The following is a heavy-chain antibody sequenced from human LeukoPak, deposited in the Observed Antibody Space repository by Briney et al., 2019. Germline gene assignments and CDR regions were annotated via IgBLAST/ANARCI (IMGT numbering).Heavy chain of an antibody. CDR2: IIPIFGTA. D-gene: IGHD5-18*01. V-gene: IGHV1-69*01. CDR3: ARLSSDTAMVTRVVGYYYYGMDV. J-gene: IGHJ6*02. CDR1: GGTFSSYA. Sequence: GSSVKVSCKASGGTFSSYAISWVRQARGQGLEWMGGIIPIFGTANYAQKFQGRVTITADESTSTAYMELSSLRSEDTAVYYCARLSSDTAMVTRVVGYYYYGMDVWGQGTTVTVSS.